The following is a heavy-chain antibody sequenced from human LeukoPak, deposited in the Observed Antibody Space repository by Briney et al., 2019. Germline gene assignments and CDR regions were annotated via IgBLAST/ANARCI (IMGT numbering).Heavy chain of an antibody. V-gene: IGHV1-18*01. CDR1: GGTFSSYA. CDR2: ISAYNGNT. Sequence: ASVKVSCKASGGTFSSYAISWVRQAPGQGLEWMGWISAYNGNTNYAQKLQGRVTMTTDTSTSTAYMELRSLRSDDTAVYYCARAGYYDFWSGGRYYYYGMDVWGQGTTVTVSS. CDR3: ARAGYYDFWSGGRYYYYGMDV. J-gene: IGHJ6*02. D-gene: IGHD3-3*01.